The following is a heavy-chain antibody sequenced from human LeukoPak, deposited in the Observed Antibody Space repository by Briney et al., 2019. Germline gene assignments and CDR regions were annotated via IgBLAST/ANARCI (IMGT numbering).Heavy chain of an antibody. V-gene: IGHV1-2*06. D-gene: IGHD5-18*01. J-gene: IGHJ5*02. Sequence: VSVKISCKTSGYSFGGYYIHWVRQAPGQGLEWMGRINPNSANTKYAQKFQGRVTMTRDTSTNTVFMELSSLRSDDTAVYYCARDGAYSLGLIWLDPWGQGTLVSVSS. CDR1: GYSFGGYY. CDR2: INPNSANT. CDR3: ARDGAYSLGLIWLDP.